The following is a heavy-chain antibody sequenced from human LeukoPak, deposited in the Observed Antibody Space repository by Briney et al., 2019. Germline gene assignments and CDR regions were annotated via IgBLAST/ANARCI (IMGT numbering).Heavy chain of an antibody. J-gene: IGHJ4*02. CDR3: ARAIGDYYDSSGYYLDFDY. D-gene: IGHD3-22*01. CDR2: ISSSSSYI. CDR1: GFTFSSYS. Sequence: GGSLRLSCAASGFTFSSYSMNWVRQSPGKGLEWVSSISSSSSYIYYADSVKGRLTISRDNAKNSLYLQMNSLRAEDTAVYYCARAIGDYYDSSGYYLDFDYWGQGTLVTVSS. V-gene: IGHV3-21*01.